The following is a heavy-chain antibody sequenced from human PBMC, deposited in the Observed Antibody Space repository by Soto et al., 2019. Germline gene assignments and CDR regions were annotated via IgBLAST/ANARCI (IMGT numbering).Heavy chain of an antibody. D-gene: IGHD3-10*01. CDR1: GDSISSYY. CDR3: ARRATGSGRHFDN. V-gene: IGHV4-4*07. Sequence: QVQLQESGPGLVKPSETLSLTCTVSGDSISSYYWNWIRQPAGKGLEWIGRIYTIGATNYNPSLRSRVTRSVDTSKNQFSLKLSSVTAADTAVYYCARRATGSGRHFDNWGQGTLVTVSS. CDR2: IYTIGAT. J-gene: IGHJ4*02.